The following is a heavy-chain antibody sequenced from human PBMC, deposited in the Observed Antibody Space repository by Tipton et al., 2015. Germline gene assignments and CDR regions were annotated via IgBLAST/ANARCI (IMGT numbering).Heavy chain of an antibody. J-gene: IGHJ4*02. CDR2: IYYTATT. D-gene: IGHD5-18*01. CDR3: ARSGDTYFDY. Sequence: LSLTCSVSGDSLSRGTYYWTWIRQHPGKGLEWIGYIYYTATTYYNPPLKSRLTISLDRSKSHFSLQLSSVTAADTAVYYCARSGDTYFDYWGQGTLVTVSS. CDR1: GDSLSRGTYY. V-gene: IGHV4-31*03.